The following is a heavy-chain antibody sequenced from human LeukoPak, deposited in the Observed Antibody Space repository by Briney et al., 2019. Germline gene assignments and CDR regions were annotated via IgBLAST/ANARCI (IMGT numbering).Heavy chain of an antibody. D-gene: IGHD4-17*01. CDR3: ASWPTGDYPNWFDP. CDR2: INHSGST. J-gene: IGHJ5*02. Sequence: PSETLSLTCAVYGGSFSGYYWSWIRQPPGKGLEWIGEINHSGSTNYNPSLKRRVTISVDTSKNQFSLKLSSVTAADTAVYYCASWPTGDYPNWFDPWGQGTLVTVSS. CDR1: GGSFSGYY. V-gene: IGHV4-34*01.